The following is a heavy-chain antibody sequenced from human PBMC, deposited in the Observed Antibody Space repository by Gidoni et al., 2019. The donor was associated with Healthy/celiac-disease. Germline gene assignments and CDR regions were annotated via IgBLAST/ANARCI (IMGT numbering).Heavy chain of an antibody. Sequence: QVQLVESGGGVVQPGRSLRLSCAASGCTVSSYAMHWVRQAPGKGLEGVAVISYDGSNKYYADSVKGRFTISRDNSKNTLYLQMNSLRAEDTAVYYCARDRGEYYYYGMDVWGQGTTVTVSS. D-gene: IGHD3-16*01. CDR1: GCTVSSYA. V-gene: IGHV3-30-3*01. CDR3: ARDRGEYYYYGMDV. J-gene: IGHJ6*02. CDR2: ISYDGSNK.